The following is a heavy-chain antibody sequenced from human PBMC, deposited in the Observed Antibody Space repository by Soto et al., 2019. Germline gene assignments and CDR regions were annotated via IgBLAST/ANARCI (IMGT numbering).Heavy chain of an antibody. CDR3: ASRGDYDFWIGYSNYYGMDV. Sequence: QVQLQESGPGLVKPSGTLSLTCAVSGGSISSSNWWSWVRQPPGKGLEWIGEIYHSGSTNYNPSLKSRVTISVDKSKNQFSLKLSSVTAADTAVYYCASRGDYDFWIGYSNYYGMDVWGQGTTVTVSS. CDR2: IYHSGST. J-gene: IGHJ6*02. D-gene: IGHD3-3*01. V-gene: IGHV4-4*02. CDR1: GGSISSSNW.